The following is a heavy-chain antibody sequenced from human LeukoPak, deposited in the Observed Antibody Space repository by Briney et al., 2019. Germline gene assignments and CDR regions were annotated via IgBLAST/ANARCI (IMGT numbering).Heavy chain of an antibody. V-gene: IGHV3-7*01. CDR1: GFTFSSYW. Sequence: PGGSLRLSCVASGFTFSSYWMTWVRQAPGKGLEWLANIKEDGSIQYYLDSVRGRFTISRDNAKTSVYLQLNSLRADDTAVYYCARDVWTGVAVSDYWGQGTLATVSS. CDR2: IKEDGSIQ. J-gene: IGHJ4*02. CDR3: ARDVWTGVAVSDY. D-gene: IGHD6-19*01.